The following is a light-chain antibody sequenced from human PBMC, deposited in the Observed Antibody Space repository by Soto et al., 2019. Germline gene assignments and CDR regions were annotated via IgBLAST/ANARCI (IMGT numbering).Light chain of an antibody. CDR1: QSVSSN. Sequence: EIVMTQSTATLSVSPGERATLSCRASQSVSSNLAWYPQKPGQAPRLLIYGASTRATGIPAIFSGSGSGTEISLTISSLQYEDYSVYYCQHYNNWPPWTFGQGTKVEIK. CDR3: QHYNNWPPWT. CDR2: GAS. V-gene: IGKV3-15*01. J-gene: IGKJ1*01.